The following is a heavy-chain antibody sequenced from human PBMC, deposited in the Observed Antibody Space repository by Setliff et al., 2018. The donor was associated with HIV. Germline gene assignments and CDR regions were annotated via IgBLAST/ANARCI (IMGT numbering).Heavy chain of an antibody. V-gene: IGHV4-4*09. Sequence: PDTLSLTCTVSGDTDFYWNWIRQPPGKGLEWIGYIHASGKTNYNPSLKSRVTISLDTSKRQFSLDLTSVTAADTAVYYCATLDPSGGNFLAYWGQGTLVT. CDR3: ATLDPSGGNFLAY. CDR2: IHASGKT. J-gene: IGHJ4*02. D-gene: IGHD2-21*02. CDR1: GDTDFY.